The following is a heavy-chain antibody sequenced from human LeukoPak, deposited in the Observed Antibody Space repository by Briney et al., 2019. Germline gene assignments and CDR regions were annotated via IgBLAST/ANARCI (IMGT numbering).Heavy chain of an antibody. CDR3: ARDDMVRGVSYFPDY. D-gene: IGHD3-10*01. CDR2: ISAYNGNT. Sequence: ASVKVSCKASGYTFTSYGISWVRQAPGQGLEWMGWISAYNGNTNYAQKLQGRVTMTTDTSTSTAYMELRSLRSDDTAVYYCARDDMVRGVSYFPDYWGQGTLVTVSS. CDR1: GYTFTSYG. J-gene: IGHJ4*02. V-gene: IGHV1-18*01.